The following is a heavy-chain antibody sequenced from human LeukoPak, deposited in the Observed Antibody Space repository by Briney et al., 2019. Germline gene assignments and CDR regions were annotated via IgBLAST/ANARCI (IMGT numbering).Heavy chain of an antibody. Sequence: SETLSLTCTVSGGSMSSGSYYWSWIRQPPGKGLEWIGRIKTSGTTDYNPSLESRVTILVDTSKNQFSLNLSSVTATDTAVYYCVRSGDSSGWYVYYYMDVWGKGTTVTVSS. CDR2: IKTSGTT. J-gene: IGHJ6*03. CDR1: GGSMSSGSYY. V-gene: IGHV4-61*02. D-gene: IGHD6-19*01. CDR3: VRSGDSSGWYVYYYMDV.